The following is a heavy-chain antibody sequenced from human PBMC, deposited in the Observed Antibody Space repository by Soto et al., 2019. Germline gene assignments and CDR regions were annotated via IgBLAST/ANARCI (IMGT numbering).Heavy chain of an antibody. CDR2: IYYSGST. CDR1: GGSVSSGSYY. Sequence: QVQLQESGPGLVKPSETLSLTCTVSGGSVSSGSYYWSWIRQPPGKGLEWIGYIYYSGSTNYNPSRQGPVTISVDTSKNQFSLKLGSVTGAATAVYYCARVPKYRYGYEGYWGQGTLVTVSS. CDR3: ARVPKYRYGYEGY. V-gene: IGHV4-61*01. D-gene: IGHD5-18*01. J-gene: IGHJ4*02.